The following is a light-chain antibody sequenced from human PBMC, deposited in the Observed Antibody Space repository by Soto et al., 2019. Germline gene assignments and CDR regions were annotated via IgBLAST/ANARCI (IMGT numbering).Light chain of an antibody. Sequence: QSALTQPRSVSGSPGQSVTISCTGATSDVGGSDYVSWYQHHPGKAPELMLYDVNKRPSGVPDRFSGSKSGTTAALTISGLQTEDEADYYCSSFAGTNSFVFGTGTKVTVL. V-gene: IGLV2-11*01. CDR2: DVN. J-gene: IGLJ1*01. CDR1: TSDVGGSDY. CDR3: SSFAGTNSFV.